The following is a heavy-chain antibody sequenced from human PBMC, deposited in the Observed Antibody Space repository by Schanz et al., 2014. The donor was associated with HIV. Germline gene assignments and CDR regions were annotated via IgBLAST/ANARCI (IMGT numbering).Heavy chain of an antibody. D-gene: IGHD1-7*01. Sequence: VQLVESGGGLVQPGGSVRLSCAASGFTFNLYSMNWVRQAPGKGLEWVAVISYDGSNKYYADSVKGRFTISRDNSKNTLYLQMNSLRAEDTAVYYCAKDRITGTTGVPYYYYGMDVWGQGTTVTVSS. CDR3: AKDRITGTTGVPYYYYGMDV. V-gene: IGHV3-30*18. CDR2: ISYDGSNK. J-gene: IGHJ6*02. CDR1: GFTFNLYS.